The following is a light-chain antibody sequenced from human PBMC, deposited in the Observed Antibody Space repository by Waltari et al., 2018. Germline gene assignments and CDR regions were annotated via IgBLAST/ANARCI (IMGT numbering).Light chain of an antibody. V-gene: IGLV1-40*01. CDR3: QSYDTSLREMV. J-gene: IGLJ3*02. Sequence: QSVLTQPPSASGAPGPTVTISCTGSNSTIGPGYYVPWYHPLPGRAPKPLIDLDYNRPSGVPGRISGSKSGNSASLAITGLQADDEGDYYCQSYDTSLREMVFGGGTRLTVL. CDR1: NSTIGPGYY. CDR2: LDY.